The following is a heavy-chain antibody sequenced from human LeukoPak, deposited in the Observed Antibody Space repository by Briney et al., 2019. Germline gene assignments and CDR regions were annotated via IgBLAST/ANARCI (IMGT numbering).Heavy chain of an antibody. V-gene: IGHV4-38-2*02. CDR3: ARRYNWNVDY. J-gene: IGHJ4*02. CDR2: IYHSGST. CDR1: GYSISSGYY. Sequence: SETLSLTCTVSGYSISSGYYWGWNRQPSGKGLEWIGSIYHSGSTYYNPSLKSRVTISVDTSKNQFSLKLSSVTAADTAVYYCARRYNWNVDYWGQGTLVTVSS. D-gene: IGHD1-1*01.